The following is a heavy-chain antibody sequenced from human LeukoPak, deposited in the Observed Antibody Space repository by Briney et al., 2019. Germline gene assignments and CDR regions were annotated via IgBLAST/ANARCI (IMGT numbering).Heavy chain of an antibody. CDR2: ISYDGSNK. CDR1: GFTFSSYG. J-gene: IGHJ4*02. V-gene: IGHV3-30*03. CDR3: ARDGWNDGGTFDY. Sequence: GRSLRLSCAASGFTFSSYGMHWVRQAPGEGLEWVAIISYDGSNKYYADSVKGRFTISRDNSKNTLYLQMNSLRAEDTAVYYCARDGWNDGGTFDYWAREPWSPSPQ. D-gene: IGHD1-1*01.